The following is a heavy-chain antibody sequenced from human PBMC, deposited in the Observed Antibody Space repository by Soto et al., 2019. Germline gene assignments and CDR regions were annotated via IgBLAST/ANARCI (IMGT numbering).Heavy chain of an antibody. J-gene: IGHJ5*02. CDR1: GGSISNYY. V-gene: IGHV4-59*01. D-gene: IGHD2-15*01. Sequence: QVQLQESGPGLVKPSETLSLTCTVSGGSISNYYWSWVRQPPGKGLEWIGYIYDSRSTNYNPSLKSRFTISVDTSKDQFSRRLASVTAADTALYYWAAAPRSWGQGTRFTVSS. CDR3: AAAPRS. CDR2: IYDSRST.